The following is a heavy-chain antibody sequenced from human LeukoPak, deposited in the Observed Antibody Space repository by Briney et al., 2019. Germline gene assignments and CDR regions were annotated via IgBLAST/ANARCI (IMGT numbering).Heavy chain of an antibody. J-gene: IGHJ3*02. Sequence: ASVKVSCKVSGYTLTELSMHWVRQAPGKGLEWMGGFDPEDGETIYAQKFQGRVTMTEDTSTDTAYMELSSLRSEDTAVYYCATESPVLRFLVRVIDAFDIWGQGTMVTVSS. D-gene: IGHD3-3*01. V-gene: IGHV1-24*01. CDR1: GYTLTELS. CDR3: ATESPVLRFLVRVIDAFDI. CDR2: FDPEDGET.